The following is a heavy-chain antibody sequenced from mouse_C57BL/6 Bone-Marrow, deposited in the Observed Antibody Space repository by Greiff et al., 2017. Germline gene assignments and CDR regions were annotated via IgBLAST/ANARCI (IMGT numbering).Heavy chain of an antibody. CDR3: ASDYGSSSYFDY. Sequence: VQLQQSGPELVKPGASVKMSCKASGYTFTDYNMHWVKQSHGKSLEWIGYINPNNGGTSYNQKFKGKATLTVNKSSSTAYMELRSLTSEDSAVYYCASDYGSSSYFDYWGQGTTLTVSS. CDR1: GYTFTDYN. J-gene: IGHJ2*01. V-gene: IGHV1-22*01. D-gene: IGHD1-1*01. CDR2: INPNNGGT.